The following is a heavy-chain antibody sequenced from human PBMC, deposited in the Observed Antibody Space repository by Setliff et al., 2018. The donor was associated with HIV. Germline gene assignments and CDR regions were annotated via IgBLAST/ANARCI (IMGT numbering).Heavy chain of an antibody. CDR3: ARLGGSSGWYRIDS. V-gene: IGHV4-59*08. CDR2: IYYSGST. Sequence: SEILSLTCTVSGGSISSYYWSWIRQPPGKGLGWIGYIYYSGSTNYNPSLKSRVTISVDTSKNQFSLKLSSVTAADTGVYYCARLGGSSGWYRIDSWGQGTLVTVSS. J-gene: IGHJ5*02. D-gene: IGHD6-13*01. CDR1: GGSISSYY.